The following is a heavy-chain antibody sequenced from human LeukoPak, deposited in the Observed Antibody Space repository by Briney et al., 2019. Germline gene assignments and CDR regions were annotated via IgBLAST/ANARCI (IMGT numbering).Heavy chain of an antibody. Sequence: SVKVSCTASGGTFSSYAISWVRQAPGQGLEWVGRIIPILGIANYAQKLQGRVTITADKSTSTAYMELSSLRSEDTAVYYCAREPITIFRVVKSLDYWGQGTLVTVSS. CDR3: AREPITIFRVVKSLDY. CDR2: IIPILGIA. D-gene: IGHD3-3*01. V-gene: IGHV1-69*04. CDR1: GGTFSSYA. J-gene: IGHJ4*02.